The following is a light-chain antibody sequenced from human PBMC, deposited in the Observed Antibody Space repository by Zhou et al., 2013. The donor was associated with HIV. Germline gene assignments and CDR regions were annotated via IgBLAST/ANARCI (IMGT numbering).Light chain of an antibody. Sequence: DIQMTQSPSSLSASVGDRVTLTCRASQSISSYLNWYQEKPGQAPKLLIYAASSLQSGVPSRFSGSGSGTDFTLTISSLQPEDFATYFCQQSYSTPHTFGQGTKLEIE. CDR3: QQSYSTPHT. J-gene: IGKJ2*01. CDR2: AAS. CDR1: QSISSY. V-gene: IGKV1-39*01.